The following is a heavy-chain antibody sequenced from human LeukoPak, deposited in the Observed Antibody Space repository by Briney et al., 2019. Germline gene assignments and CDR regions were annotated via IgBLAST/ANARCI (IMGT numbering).Heavy chain of an antibody. V-gene: IGHV3-33*01. J-gene: IGHJ4*02. D-gene: IGHD6-6*01. CDR2: IWYDGSNK. CDR1: GFTFSYYG. CDR3: ARVHFSSSPYFDY. Sequence: GGSLRLSCAASGFTFSYYGMHWVRQAPGKGLEWVAVIWYDGSNKYYADSVRGRFTISRDNSKNTLYLQMNSLRAEDTAVYYCARVHFSSSPYFDYWGQGTLVTVSS.